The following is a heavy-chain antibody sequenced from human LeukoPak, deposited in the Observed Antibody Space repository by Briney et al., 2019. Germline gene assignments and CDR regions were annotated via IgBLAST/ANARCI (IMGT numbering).Heavy chain of an antibody. D-gene: IGHD1-14*01. Sequence: ASVKVSCKTSGDMFISNYIFWVRQAPGQGLEWVGWINPINGDTDSAEKVKGRVTLTRDTATTTAYLELSHLRSDDKAVYYCAFGTLRGLKYWGQGSLVTVSS. CDR3: AFGTLRGLKY. CDR1: GDMFISNY. J-gene: IGHJ4*02. V-gene: IGHV1-2*02. CDR2: INPINGDT.